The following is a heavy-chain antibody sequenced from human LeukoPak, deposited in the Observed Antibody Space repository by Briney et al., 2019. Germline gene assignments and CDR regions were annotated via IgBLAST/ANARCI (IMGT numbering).Heavy chain of an antibody. D-gene: IGHD4-11*01. V-gene: IGHV3-33*01. J-gene: IGHJ6*02. CDR2: IWYDGSNK. Sequence: QAGGSLRLSCAASGLTFSSYGMHWVRQAPGKGLEWVAVIWYDGSNKYYADSVKGRFTISRDNSKNTLYLQMNSLRAEDTAVYYCARGASSGGTVTNYYYGMDAWGQGTTVTVSS. CDR1: GLTFSSYG. CDR3: ARGASSGGTVTNYYYGMDA.